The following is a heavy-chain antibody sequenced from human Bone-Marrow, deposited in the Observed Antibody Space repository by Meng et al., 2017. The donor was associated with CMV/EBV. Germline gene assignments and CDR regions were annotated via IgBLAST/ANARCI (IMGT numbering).Heavy chain of an antibody. J-gene: IGHJ4*02. CDR3: ANRYSGYEDVWYFDY. Sequence: GESLKISCAASGFSFSSYEMNWVRQAPGRGLEWVSYISRSGSTIYYADSVKGRFTISRDNSKNTVYLQMNSLRAEDTAVYYCANRYSGYEDVWYFDYWGQGTLVTVYS. CDR1: GFSFSSYE. V-gene: IGHV3-48*03. D-gene: IGHD5-12*01. CDR2: ISRSGSTI.